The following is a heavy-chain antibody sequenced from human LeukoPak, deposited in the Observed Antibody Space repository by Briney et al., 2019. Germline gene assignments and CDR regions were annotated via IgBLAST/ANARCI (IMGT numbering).Heavy chain of an antibody. D-gene: IGHD6-13*01. CDR2: MNPNSGNT. CDR1: GHTFTSYD. Sequence: ASVKVSCKASGHTFTSYDINWVRQATGQGLEWMGWMNPNSGNTGYAQKFQGRVTMTRNTSISTAYMELSSLRSEDTAVYYCARAVQQLPYYYYYYYMDVWGKGTTVTVSS. V-gene: IGHV1-8*01. J-gene: IGHJ6*03. CDR3: ARAVQQLPYYYYYYYMDV.